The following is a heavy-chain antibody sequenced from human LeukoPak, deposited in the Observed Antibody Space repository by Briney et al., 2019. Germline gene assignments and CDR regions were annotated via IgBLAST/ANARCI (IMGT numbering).Heavy chain of an antibody. CDR1: GYTFTGYY. Sequence: ASVKVSCKASGYTFTGYYMHWVRQAPGQGLEWMGWINPNSGGTNYAQKFQGRVTMIRDTSISTAYMELSRLRSDDTAVYYCARASSGYCSGGSCYSDYWGQGTLVTVSS. J-gene: IGHJ4*02. V-gene: IGHV1-2*02. D-gene: IGHD2-15*01. CDR2: INPNSGGT. CDR3: ARASSGYCSGGSCYSDY.